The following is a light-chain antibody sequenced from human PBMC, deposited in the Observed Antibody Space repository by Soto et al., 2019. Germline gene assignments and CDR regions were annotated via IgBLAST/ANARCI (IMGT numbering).Light chain of an antibody. CDR1: QSVSSY. CDR2: DAS. J-gene: IGKJ1*01. V-gene: IGKV3-11*01. Sequence: EIVLTQSPATLSLSPGERATLSCRASQSVSSYLAWYQQKPGQAPRLLIYDASNRATGIPARFSGSGSGTDFTLTISSLEPEDFEFYYCQQRSNWPPWTFGQGTKVEIK. CDR3: QQRSNWPPWT.